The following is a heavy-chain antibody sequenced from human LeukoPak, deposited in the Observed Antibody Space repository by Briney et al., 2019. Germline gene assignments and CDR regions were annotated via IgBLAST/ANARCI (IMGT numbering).Heavy chain of an antibody. D-gene: IGHD5-24*01. V-gene: IGHV3-43*02. J-gene: IGHJ4*02. CDR1: GFTFDDYA. CDR2: ISGDGGST. CDR3: AKFTGWLRSAHDYFDY. Sequence: GGSLRLSCAASGFTFDDYAMHWVRQAPGKGLEWVSLISGDGGSTYYADSVKGRFTISRDNSKNSLYLQMNSLRTEDTALYYCAKFTGWLRSAHDYFDYWGQGTLVTVSS.